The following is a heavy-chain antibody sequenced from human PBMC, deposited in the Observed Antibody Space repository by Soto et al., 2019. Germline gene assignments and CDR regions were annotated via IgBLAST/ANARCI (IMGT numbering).Heavy chain of an antibody. Sequence: KASETLSLTCTVSSDSISSYYWNWIRQPPGKRLEWIGYISYSGSTDYNPSLKSRVTISGDTSKNQFSLKVSSVAAADTAVYYCARGTSWQLPFDYWGQGTLVTVSS. V-gene: IGHV4-59*01. CDR1: SDSISSYY. CDR2: ISYSGST. D-gene: IGHD6-13*01. J-gene: IGHJ4*02. CDR3: ARGTSWQLPFDY.